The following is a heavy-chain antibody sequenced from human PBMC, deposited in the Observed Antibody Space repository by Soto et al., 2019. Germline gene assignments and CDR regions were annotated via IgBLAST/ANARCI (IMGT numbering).Heavy chain of an antibody. J-gene: IGHJ3*02. Sequence: PSETLSITCAVYGGSFRGSYWSWIRQPPGKGLEWIGEINHSGSTNYNPSLKSRVTISVDTSKNQFSLKLSSVTAADTAVYYCARVPDAGYCSGGSCYDASNDAFDIWGQGTMVNVSS. V-gene: IGHV4-34*01. D-gene: IGHD2-15*01. CDR2: INHSGST. CDR3: ARVPDAGYCSGGSCYDASNDAFDI. CDR1: GGSFRGSY.